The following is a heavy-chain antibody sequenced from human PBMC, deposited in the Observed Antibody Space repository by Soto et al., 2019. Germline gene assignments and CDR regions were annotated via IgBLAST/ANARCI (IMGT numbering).Heavy chain of an antibody. J-gene: IGHJ4*02. D-gene: IGHD6-19*01. V-gene: IGHV3-73*02. CDR3: ARGAVAGTVGVFDY. CDR1: GFTFSGSA. Sequence: EVQLVESGGGLVQPGGSLKLSCVASGFTFSGSAMHWVRQASGKGLEWVGHIRSNANNYATAYAASVKGRFTISRDDSKNTAFLQMNSLKTEDTAVYYCARGAVAGTVGVFDYWGQGTLVTVSS. CDR2: IRSNANNYAT.